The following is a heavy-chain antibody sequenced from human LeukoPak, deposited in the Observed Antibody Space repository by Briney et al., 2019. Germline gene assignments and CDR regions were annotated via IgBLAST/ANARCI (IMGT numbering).Heavy chain of an antibody. CDR3: ARDGRGLNYFDY. V-gene: IGHV3-53*01. D-gene: IGHD3-10*01. CDR1: GFTVSSNY. Sequence: GGSLRLSCAASGFTVSSNYMSWVRQAPGKGLEWVSVIYSGGSTYYADSVKGRFTISRDNSKNTLYLQMNSLRAEDTAVYYCARDGRGLNYFDYWGQGTLVTVSS. CDR2: IYSGGST. J-gene: IGHJ4*02.